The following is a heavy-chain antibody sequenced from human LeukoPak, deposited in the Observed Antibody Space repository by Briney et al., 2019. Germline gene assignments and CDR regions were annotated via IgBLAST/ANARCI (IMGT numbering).Heavy chain of an antibody. CDR2: IKSKTDGGTT. D-gene: IGHD1-1*01. Sequence: GGSLRLSCAASGFTFSNAWMSWVRQAPGKGLEWVGRIKSKTDGGTTDHAAPVKGRFTISRDDSKNTLYLQMNSLKTEDTAVYYCTMTNRYNWNEASFDYWGQGTLVTVSS. V-gene: IGHV3-15*01. CDR1: GFTFSNAW. CDR3: TMTNRYNWNEASFDY. J-gene: IGHJ4*02.